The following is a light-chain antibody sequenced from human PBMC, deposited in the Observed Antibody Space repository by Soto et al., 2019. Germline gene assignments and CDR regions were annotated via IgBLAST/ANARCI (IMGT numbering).Light chain of an antibody. CDR2: AAS. J-gene: IGKJ1*01. V-gene: IGKV1-27*01. CDR1: QGISNY. Sequence: LSSLSASVGDKVTITCRASQGISNYLAWYQQKPGKVPKLLIYAASTLQSGVPSRFSGSGSGTDFTLTISSLQPEDVATYYCQKYNSAPRTFGQGTKVDIK. CDR3: QKYNSAPRT.